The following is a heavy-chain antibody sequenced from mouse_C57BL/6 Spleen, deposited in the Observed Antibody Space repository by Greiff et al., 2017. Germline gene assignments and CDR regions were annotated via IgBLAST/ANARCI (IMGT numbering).Heavy chain of an antibody. Sequence: EVQGVESGEGLVKPGGSLKLSCAASGFTFSSYAMSWVRQTPEKRLEWVAYISRGGDYIYYADTVKGRFTISRDNARNTLYLQMSSLKSEDTAMYYCTRVNWDSYFDYWGQGTTLTVSS. CDR2: ISRGGDYI. J-gene: IGHJ2*01. CDR3: TRVNWDSYFDY. V-gene: IGHV5-9-1*02. CDR1: GFTFSSYA. D-gene: IGHD4-1*01.